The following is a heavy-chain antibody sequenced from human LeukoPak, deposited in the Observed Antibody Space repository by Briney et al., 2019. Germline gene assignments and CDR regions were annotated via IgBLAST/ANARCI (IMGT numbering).Heavy chain of an antibody. CDR2: ISYDGTTK. J-gene: IGHJ3*02. CDR3: AKSRRDRLSYAFDI. Sequence: GGSLRLSCAASGFTFNSYVMHWVRQAPGKGLEWVAVISYDGTTKYYRDPVKGRFTISRDNSNNILYLQMNSLRPEDTAIYYCAKSRRDRLSYAFDIWGQGTMVTVSS. CDR1: GFTFNSYV. V-gene: IGHV3-30*18.